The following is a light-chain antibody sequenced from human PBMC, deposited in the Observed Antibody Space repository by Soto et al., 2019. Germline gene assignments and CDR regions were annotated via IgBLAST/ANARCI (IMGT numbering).Light chain of an antibody. CDR2: GAS. CDR3: QQYGGSPRT. CDR1: QSINSF. Sequence: EIVLTQSPGTLSLSPGEGATLSCRASQSINSFLAWYQQRRGQAPRLLIHGASNRATGIPDRFSGSGSGPDFTLTISRLEPEDFTVYYCQQYGGSPRTFGKGTKVDIK. V-gene: IGKV3-20*01. J-gene: IGKJ1*01.